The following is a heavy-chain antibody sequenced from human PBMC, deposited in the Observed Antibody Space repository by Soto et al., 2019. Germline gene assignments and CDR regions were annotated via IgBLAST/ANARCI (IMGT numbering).Heavy chain of an antibody. CDR1: GGSISSYY. D-gene: IGHD2-8*01. V-gene: IGHV4-59*01. Sequence: SETLSLTCTVSGGSISSYYWSWIRQPPGKGLEWIGYIYYSGSTNYNPSLKSRVTISVDTSKNQFSLKLSSVTAADTAVYYCARGAWDIVLMVSLPRYFYLWGRGTLVTVSS. CDR2: IYYSGST. J-gene: IGHJ2*01. CDR3: ARGAWDIVLMVSLPRYFYL.